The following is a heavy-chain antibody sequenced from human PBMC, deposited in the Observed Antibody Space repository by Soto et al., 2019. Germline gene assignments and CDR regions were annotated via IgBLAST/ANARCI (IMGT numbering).Heavy chain of an antibody. CDR1: GFAFSTYV. V-gene: IGHV3-48*01. CDR2: INSGSSLI. CDR3: ARTIVGATVRFDY. J-gene: IGHJ4*02. D-gene: IGHD1-26*01. Sequence: GGSLRLSCAASGFAFSTYVMNWVRQAPGKGLEWVSYINSGSSLIYYADSVRGRFTISRDNAKNLLYLQMDSLRAEDTAVYYCARTIVGATVRFDYWGQGTQVNV.